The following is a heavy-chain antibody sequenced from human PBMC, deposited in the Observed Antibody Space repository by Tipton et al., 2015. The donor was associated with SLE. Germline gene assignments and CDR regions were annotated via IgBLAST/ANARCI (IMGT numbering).Heavy chain of an antibody. CDR1: GYTFTNFG. CDR3: ARDCPTYDFWTGYWDAFDI. Sequence: QVQLVQSGAEMRTPGASVKVSCKASGYTFTNFGLSWVRQAPGQGLEWMGWISLSNGYTNSAQKLQGRLTMTTDTSTTTAYMELRSLRSDDTAVYYCARDCPTYDFWTGYWDAFDIWGQGTMVTVSS. D-gene: IGHD3-3*01. CDR2: ISLSNGYT. J-gene: IGHJ3*02. V-gene: IGHV1-18*01.